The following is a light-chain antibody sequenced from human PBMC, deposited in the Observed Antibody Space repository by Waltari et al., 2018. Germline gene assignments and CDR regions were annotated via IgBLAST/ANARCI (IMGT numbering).Light chain of an antibody. CDR1: QSVLYSSNNENY. J-gene: IGKJ5*01. CDR3: QQYYTTPIT. Sequence: DIVMTQSPDSLAVSLGERATINCTSSQSVLYSSNNENYLAWYQQKPGQPPKLLIYWASTRESGVPDRFSGSGSGTDFTLTISSLQAEDVAVYYCQQYYTTPITFAQGTRLEIK. V-gene: IGKV4-1*01. CDR2: WAS.